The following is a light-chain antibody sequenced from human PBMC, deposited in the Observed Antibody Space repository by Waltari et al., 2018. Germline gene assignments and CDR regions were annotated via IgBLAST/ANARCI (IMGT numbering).Light chain of an antibody. Sequence: QSALTQPRSVSGSPGQSVTIPCTGTSSDVGGYNYVSWYQQYPDKAPKLMIYDVSKRPSGVPDRFSGSKSGNTASLTISGLQAEDEADYYCCSHAGSYSYVFGSGTKVTVL. CDR2: DVS. CDR1: SSDVGGYNY. CDR3: CSHAGSYSYV. J-gene: IGLJ1*01. V-gene: IGLV2-11*01.